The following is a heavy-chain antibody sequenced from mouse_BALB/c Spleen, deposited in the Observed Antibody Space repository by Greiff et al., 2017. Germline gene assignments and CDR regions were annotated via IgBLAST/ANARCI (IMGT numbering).Heavy chain of an antibody. CDR2: IYPGNSDT. D-gene: IGHD2-1*01. J-gene: IGHJ3*01. Sequence: VQLQQSGTVLARPGASVKMSCKASGYTFTSYWMHWVKQRPGQGLEWIGAIYPGNSDTSYNQKFKGKAKLTAVTSTSTAYMELSSLTNEDSAVYYCTRGDYGNSWFAYWGQGTLVTVSA. CDR1: GYTFTSYW. CDR3: TRGDYGNSWFAY. V-gene: IGHV1-5*01.